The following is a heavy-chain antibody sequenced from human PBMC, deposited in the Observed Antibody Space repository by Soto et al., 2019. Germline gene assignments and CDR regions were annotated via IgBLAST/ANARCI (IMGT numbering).Heavy chain of an antibody. D-gene: IGHD2-15*01. CDR1: GYTFTSYA. J-gene: IGHJ6*02. CDR2: INAGNGNT. Sequence: GASVKVSCKASGYTFTSYAMHWVRQAPGQRLGWMGWINAGNGNTKYSQKFQGRVTITRDTSASTAYMELSSLRSEDTAVYYCARDLPPRYCSGGSCYPPYYYYYGMDVWGQGTTVTVSS. CDR3: ARDLPPRYCSGGSCYPPYYYYYGMDV. V-gene: IGHV1-3*01.